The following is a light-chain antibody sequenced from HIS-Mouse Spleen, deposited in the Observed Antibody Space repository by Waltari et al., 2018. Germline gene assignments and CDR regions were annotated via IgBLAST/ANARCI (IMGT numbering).Light chain of an antibody. CDR3: QQYYSYPYT. Sequence: AIRMTQPPSSLTASTGDRVTVTCRASQGISSYLAWYQQKPGKAHKLLIYAASTLQSGVPSRFSGSGSGTDFTLTISCLQSEDFATYYFQQYYSYPYTFGQGTKLEIK. J-gene: IGKJ2*01. V-gene: IGKV1-8*01. CDR1: QGISSY. CDR2: AAS.